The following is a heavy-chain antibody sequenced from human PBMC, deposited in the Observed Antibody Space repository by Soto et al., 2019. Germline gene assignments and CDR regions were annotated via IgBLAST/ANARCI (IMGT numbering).Heavy chain of an antibody. CDR1: GFTFSSYG. CDR3: ARGNSGWSFDY. D-gene: IGHD6-19*01. Sequence: QVQLVESGGGVVQPGRSPRLSCAASGFTFSSYGMHWVRQAPGKGLEWVAVIWYDGSNKYYADSVKGRFTISRDSSKNTLDLQMNSLRAEDTAVYYCARGNSGWSFDYWGQGTLVTVSS. CDR2: IWYDGSNK. J-gene: IGHJ4*02. V-gene: IGHV3-33*01.